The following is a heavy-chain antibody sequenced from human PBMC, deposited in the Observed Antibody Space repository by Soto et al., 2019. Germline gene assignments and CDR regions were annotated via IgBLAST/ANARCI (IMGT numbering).Heavy chain of an antibody. Sequence: PSETLSLTCTVYGGSISSSSYYWGWIRQPPGKGLEWIGSIYYSGSTYYNPSLKSRVTISVDTSKNQFSLKLSSATAADTAVYYCARAQYSSSWQTYYFDYWGQGTLVTVSS. CDR3: ARAQYSSSWQTYYFDY. V-gene: IGHV4-39*01. CDR2: IYYSGST. J-gene: IGHJ4*02. D-gene: IGHD6-13*01. CDR1: GGSISSSSYY.